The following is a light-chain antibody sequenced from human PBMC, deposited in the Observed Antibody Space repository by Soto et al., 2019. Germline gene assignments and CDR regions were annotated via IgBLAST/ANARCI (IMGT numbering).Light chain of an antibody. J-gene: IGKJ2*01. V-gene: IGKV3-11*01. CDR3: QHRANWPRT. CDR2: DTS. Sequence: EIVLTQSPATVSLSPGERATLSCRASQSVSTYLAWYQQKPGQAPRLLIYDTSNRATGIPARFSGSVSVTDFTLTISSLEPEDFAVYFCQHRANWPRTFGQGTKLEIK. CDR1: QSVSTY.